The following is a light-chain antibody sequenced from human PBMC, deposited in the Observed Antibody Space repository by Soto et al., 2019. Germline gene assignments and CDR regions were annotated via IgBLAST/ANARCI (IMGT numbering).Light chain of an antibody. CDR2: DAS. Sequence: EIVLTQSPATLSLSPGERATLSYRASQSISSYLAWYQQKPGQAPRLLIYDASNRATGIPARFSGSGSGTDFTLTISSLEPEDFAVYYCQQRRTWPLTFGGGTKVEIK. V-gene: IGKV3-11*01. J-gene: IGKJ4*01. CDR1: QSISSY. CDR3: QQRRTWPLT.